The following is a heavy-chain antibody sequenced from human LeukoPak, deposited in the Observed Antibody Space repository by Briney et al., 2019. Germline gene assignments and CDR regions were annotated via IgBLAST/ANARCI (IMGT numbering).Heavy chain of an antibody. V-gene: IGHV3-30-3*01. J-gene: IGHJ4*02. D-gene: IGHD6-19*01. Sequence: GGYLRLSCSGYGFTFNSFAMGRVGPAPGQELVGVAGKSYDANNKYYADSVKGRFTISRDNSKNTLYLEMSSLRAEDTAVYSCASAFSGYTSGWPDYWGQGTLVTVSS. CDR1: GFTFNSFA. CDR2: KSYDANNK. CDR3: ASAFSGYTSGWPDY.